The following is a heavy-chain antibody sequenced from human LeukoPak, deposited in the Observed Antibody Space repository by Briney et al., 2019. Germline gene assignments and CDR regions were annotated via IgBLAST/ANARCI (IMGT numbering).Heavy chain of an antibody. D-gene: IGHD1-26*01. J-gene: IGHJ4*02. CDR1: GFTFSSYA. CDR3: ASHKATTIDY. CDR2: ISYDGSNK. V-gene: IGHV3-30-3*01. Sequence: GGYLRLSCAASGFTFSSYAMHWVRQAPGKGLEWVAVISYDGSNKYYADSVKGRFTISRDNSKNTLYLQMNSLRAEDTAVYYCASHKATTIDYWGQGTLVTVSS.